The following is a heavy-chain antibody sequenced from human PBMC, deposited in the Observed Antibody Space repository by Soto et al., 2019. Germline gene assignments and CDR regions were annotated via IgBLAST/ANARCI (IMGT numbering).Heavy chain of an antibody. CDR2: IDWDDDK. Sequence: VSGPTLVNPTQTLTLTCTFSGFSLRTGGMRVNWIRQPPGKALEWLAHIDWDDDKFYSTSLKTRLTISKDTSKNQVVLTMTNMDPVDSATYYCARASGGWSYFDYWGQGTVVTVSS. D-gene: IGHD6-19*01. V-gene: IGHV2-70*04. CDR1: GFSLRTGGMR. CDR3: ARASGGWSYFDY. J-gene: IGHJ4*02.